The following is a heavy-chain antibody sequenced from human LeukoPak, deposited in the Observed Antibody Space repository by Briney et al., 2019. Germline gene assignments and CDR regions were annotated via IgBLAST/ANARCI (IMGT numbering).Heavy chain of an antibody. V-gene: IGHV3-11*03. J-gene: IGHJ4*01. CDR2: ISSSDTYT. CDR3: AKYTSGTSYRGLDQ. Sequence: GGSLRLSCAASGFTFSDYYMSWIRQAPGKGLEWVSYISSSDTYTNYADSVKGRFTISRDDSKNTVYLQMNSLRAEDTAVYSCAKYTSGTSYRGLDQWGHGTLVIVSS. CDR1: GFTFSDYY. D-gene: IGHD3-10*01.